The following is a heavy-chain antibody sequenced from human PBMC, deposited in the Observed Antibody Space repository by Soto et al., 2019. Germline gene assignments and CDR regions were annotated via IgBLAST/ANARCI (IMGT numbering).Heavy chain of an antibody. Sequence: GGSLRLSCAASGFTFSSYAMSWVRQAPGKGLEWVSAISGSGGSTYYADSVKGRFTISRDNSKNTLYVQMDSLRAEDTAVYYCAKGIASKTRPLGKYFDLWGRGTLVTVSS. CDR3: AKGIASKTRPLGKYFDL. CDR1: GFTFSSYA. V-gene: IGHV3-23*01. CDR2: ISGSGGST. J-gene: IGHJ2*01. D-gene: IGHD6-13*01.